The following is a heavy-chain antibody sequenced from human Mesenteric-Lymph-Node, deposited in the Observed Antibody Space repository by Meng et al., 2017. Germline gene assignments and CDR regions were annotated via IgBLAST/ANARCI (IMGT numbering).Heavy chain of an antibody. J-gene: IGHJ4*02. V-gene: IGHV4-59*08. CDR2: IHYSGST. CDR3: ARHPQFGTTMIEY. CDR1: GGSISGYY. Sequence: QVQLQESGPGLVKPSQTLSLTCTVSGGSISGYYWSWIRQPPGKELEWIGYIHYSGSTNYKPSLKSRVTISVDTSKNQFSLKLSSVTAADTAVYYCARHPQFGTTMIEYWGQGTLVTVSS. D-gene: IGHD1-7*01.